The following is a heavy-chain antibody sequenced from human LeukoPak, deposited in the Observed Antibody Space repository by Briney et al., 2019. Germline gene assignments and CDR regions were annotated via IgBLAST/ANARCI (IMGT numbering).Heavy chain of an antibody. CDR3: ARGRIAAGMNDY. J-gene: IGHJ4*02. CDR1: GGSFSGYY. CDR2: NNHSGST. Sequence: SETLSLTCAVYGGSFSGYYWSWIRQPPGKGLEWIGENNHSGSTNYNPSLRSRVTISVDTSKNQFSLKLSSVTAADTAVYYCARGRIAAGMNDYRGQGTLVTVSS. V-gene: IGHV4-34*01. D-gene: IGHD6-13*01.